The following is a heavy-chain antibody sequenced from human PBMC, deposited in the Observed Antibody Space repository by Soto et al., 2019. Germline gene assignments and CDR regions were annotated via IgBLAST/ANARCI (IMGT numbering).Heavy chain of an antibody. CDR3: ARDDRRIRGVQPYYGMDV. CDR2: IYHSGST. CDR1: GGSISSGGYS. Sequence: SETLSLTCAVSGGSISSGGYSWSWIRQPPGKGLEWIGYIYHSGSTYYNPSLKSRVTISVDRSKNQFSLKLSSVTAADTAVYYCARDDRRIRGVQPYYGMDVWGQGTTVTVSS. V-gene: IGHV4-30-2*01. D-gene: IGHD3-10*01. J-gene: IGHJ6*02.